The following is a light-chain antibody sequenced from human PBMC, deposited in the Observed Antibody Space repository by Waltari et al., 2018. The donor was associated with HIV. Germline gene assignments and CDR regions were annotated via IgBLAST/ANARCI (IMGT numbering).Light chain of an antibody. J-gene: IGLJ3*02. Sequence: QAVVTQEHSLTVSPGGTVTLTCGPSTGAVTSGPYPPGFQQKPGQAPRTLIYDTSNKHSWTPARFSGSLLGGKAALTLSGAQPEDEAEYYCLLSYSGARGVFGGGTKLTVL. CDR1: TGAVTSGPY. V-gene: IGLV7-46*01. CDR3: LLSYSGARGV. CDR2: DTS.